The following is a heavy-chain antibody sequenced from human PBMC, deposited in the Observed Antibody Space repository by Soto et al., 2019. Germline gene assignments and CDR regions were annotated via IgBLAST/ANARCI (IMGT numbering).Heavy chain of an antibody. J-gene: IGHJ6*02. V-gene: IGHV1-69*06. D-gene: IGHD1-26*01. CDR2: IIPIFGTE. CDR1: GGTFSSYA. CDR3: ARDLAWRYSGSYTGDV. Sequence: QVQLVQSGAEVKKPGFSVKVSCKASGGTFSSYAISWVRQAPGQGLEWMGGIIPIFGTENYAQKFQGRVTIHADKSTSTAYMELSSLRSEDTAVYYCARDLAWRYSGSYTGDVWGQGTTVTVSS.